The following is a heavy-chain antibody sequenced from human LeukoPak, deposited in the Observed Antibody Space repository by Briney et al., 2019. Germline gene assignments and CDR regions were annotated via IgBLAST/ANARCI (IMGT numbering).Heavy chain of an antibody. CDR1: GFTFSSYW. V-gene: IGHV3-74*01. J-gene: IGHJ4*02. CDR3: ARVLNAYCGGDCYTYYFDY. CDR2: INSDGSST. Sequence: PGGSLRLSCAASGFTFSSYWMHWVRHAPGKGLVWVSRINSDGSSTSYADSVKGRFTISRDNAKNTLYLQMNSLRAEDTAVYYCARVLNAYCGGDCYTYYFDYWGQGTLVTVSS. D-gene: IGHD2-21*02.